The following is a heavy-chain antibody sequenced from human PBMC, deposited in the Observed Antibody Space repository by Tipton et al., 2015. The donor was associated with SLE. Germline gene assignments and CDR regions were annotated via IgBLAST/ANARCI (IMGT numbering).Heavy chain of an antibody. CDR2: IRFDGGNK. V-gene: IGHV3-33*03. CDR3: VKDAEQYLGHEYFHH. Sequence: SGFIFKNYGMHWVRQAPGKGLEWVASIRFDGGNKYYADSVKGRITISRDNSKNTLFLEMNSLRDEDTAVYYCVKDAEQYLGHEYFHHWGQGTLVTVSS. J-gene: IGHJ1*01. D-gene: IGHD3-16*01. CDR1: GFIFKNYG.